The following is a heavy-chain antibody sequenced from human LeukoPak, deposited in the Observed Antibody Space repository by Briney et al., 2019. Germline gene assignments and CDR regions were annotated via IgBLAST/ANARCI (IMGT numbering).Heavy chain of an antibody. J-gene: IGHJ6*04. V-gene: IGHV4-34*01. CDR2: INHSGST. D-gene: IGHD2-15*01. Sequence: SEALSLTCDVYGGSFSGYYWSWIRQPPGKGLEWIGEINHSGSTNHNPSLKSRVTISVDTSKNQFSLKLSSVTAADTAVYYCARDLVVVVAATSGGPYYYYYYGMDVWGKGTTVTVSS. CDR3: ARDLVVVVAATSGGPYYYYYYGMDV. CDR1: GGSFSGYY.